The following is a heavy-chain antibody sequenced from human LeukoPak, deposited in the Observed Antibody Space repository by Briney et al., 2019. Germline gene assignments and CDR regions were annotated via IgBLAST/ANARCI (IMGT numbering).Heavy chain of an antibody. V-gene: IGHV4-34*01. J-gene: IGHJ4*02. CDR2: VNHSGST. CDR3: AREAMAVASY. Sequence: SEALSLTCAVYGGSFSGYYWSWIRQPPGKGLEWIGEVNHSGSTNYNPSLKSRVTISVDTSKNQFSLKLSSVTAADTAVYYCAREAMAVASYWGQGTLVTVSS. CDR1: GGSFSGYY. D-gene: IGHD6-19*01.